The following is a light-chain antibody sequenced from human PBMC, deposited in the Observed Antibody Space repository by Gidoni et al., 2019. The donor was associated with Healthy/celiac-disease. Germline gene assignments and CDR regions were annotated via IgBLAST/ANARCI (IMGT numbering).Light chain of an antibody. CDR3: QQGYSTPLT. CDR1: QSISSY. V-gene: IGKV1-39*01. Sequence: DSQMTQSPSSLSASVGDRVTITCRASQSISSYLSWYQQKPGKAPKLLIYAASSLQSGVPSRFSGSGSGTDFTLTISRLPPEDFATYYCQQGYSTPLTFGGGTKVEIK. J-gene: IGKJ4*01. CDR2: AAS.